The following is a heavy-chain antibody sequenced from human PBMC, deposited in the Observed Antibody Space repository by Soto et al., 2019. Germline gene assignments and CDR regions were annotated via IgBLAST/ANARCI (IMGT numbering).Heavy chain of an antibody. CDR1: GGSISSSNW. J-gene: IGHJ6*02. Sequence: QVQLQESGPGLVKPSGTLSLTCAVSGGSISSSNWWSWVRQPPGKGLEWIGESYHSGSTNYNPSLSSRTTISVDKSKNQFSLKLSSVTAADTAGYYCARVRGRYYYGMDVWGQGTTVPVSS. CDR3: ARVRGRYYYGMDV. CDR2: SYHSGST. D-gene: IGHD1-26*01. V-gene: IGHV4-4*02.